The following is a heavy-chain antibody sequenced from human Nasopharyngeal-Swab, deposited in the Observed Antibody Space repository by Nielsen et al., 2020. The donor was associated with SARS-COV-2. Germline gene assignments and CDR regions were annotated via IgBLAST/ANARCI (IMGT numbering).Heavy chain of an antibody. V-gene: IGHV3-74*01. CDR2: MNSDGSRT. J-gene: IGHJ3*02. Sequence: GGSLRLSCAASGFTFSSYWMHWVRQAPGEGLVWVSRMNSDGSRTSYADSVKGRLTISRDNAKNTVYLQMNSLRGEDTAVYYCTRVDVHDAFDMWGQGTMVTVSS. CDR1: GFTFSSYW. D-gene: IGHD3-16*01. CDR3: TRVDVHDAFDM.